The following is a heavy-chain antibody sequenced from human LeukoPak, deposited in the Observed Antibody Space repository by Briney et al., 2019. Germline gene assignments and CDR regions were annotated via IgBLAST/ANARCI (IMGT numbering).Heavy chain of an antibody. J-gene: IGHJ4*02. CDR2: IYYSGST. D-gene: IGHD2-15*01. CDR3: ASYCSGGSCSIDY. V-gene: IGHV4-61*08. CDR1: GGSISSGDYY. Sequence: SETLSLTCTVSGGSISSGDYYWSWIRQPPGKGLEWIGYIYYSGSTNYNPSLKSRVTISVDTSKNQFSLKLSSVTAADTAVYYCASYCSGGSCSIDYWGQGTLVTVSS.